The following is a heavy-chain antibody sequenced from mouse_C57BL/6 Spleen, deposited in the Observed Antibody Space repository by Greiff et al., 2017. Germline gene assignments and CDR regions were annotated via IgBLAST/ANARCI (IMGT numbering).Heavy chain of an antibody. CDR1: GYTFPSYW. V-gene: IGHV1-55*01. CDR2: IYPGSGST. CDR3: ARPLYYSNYGYFDV. D-gene: IGHD2-5*01. Sequence: QVQLQQPGAELVKPGASVKMSCKASGYTFPSYWITWVKQRPGQGLEWIGDIYPGSGSTNYNEKLKSKATLTVDTSSSTAYLQLSSLTSEHSAVYYCARPLYYSNYGYFDVWGTGTTVTVSS. J-gene: IGHJ1*03.